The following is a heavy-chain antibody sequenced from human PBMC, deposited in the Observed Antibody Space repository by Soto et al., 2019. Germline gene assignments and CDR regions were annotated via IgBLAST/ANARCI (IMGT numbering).Heavy chain of an antibody. V-gene: IGHV1-69*13. CDR3: ARDRGAGVVVYDAFDI. CDR2: IIPIFGTA. Sequence: AASVKVSCKASGGTFSSYAISWVRQAPGQGLEWMGGIIPIFGTANYAQKFQGRVTITADESTSTAYMELSSLRSEDTAVYYCARDRGAGVVVYDAFDIWGQGTMVTVSS. CDR1: GGTFSSYA. J-gene: IGHJ3*02. D-gene: IGHD3-22*01.